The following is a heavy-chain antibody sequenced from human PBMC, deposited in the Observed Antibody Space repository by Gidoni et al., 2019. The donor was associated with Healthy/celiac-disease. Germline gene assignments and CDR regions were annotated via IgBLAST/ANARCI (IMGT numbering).Heavy chain of an antibody. CDR3: AKHTMIVVVIMTD. CDR1: GCTFSSYA. V-gene: IGHV3-23*01. D-gene: IGHD3-22*01. Sequence: EVQLLESGGGLVQPGGSLRRSGAASGCTFSSYAMSWVRQAPGKGLEWVSAISGSGGSTYYADSVKGRFTISRDNSKNTLYLQMNSLRAEDTAVYYCAKHTMIVVVIMTDWGQGTLVTVSS. J-gene: IGHJ4*02. CDR2: ISGSGGST.